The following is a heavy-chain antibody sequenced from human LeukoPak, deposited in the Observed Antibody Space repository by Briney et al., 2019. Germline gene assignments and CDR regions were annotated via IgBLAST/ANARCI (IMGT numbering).Heavy chain of an antibody. CDR1: GYAFSNYG. J-gene: IGHJ4*02. V-gene: IGHV1-18*01. D-gene: IGHD3-10*01. Sequence: ASVTLSCTASGYAFSNYGITCVRQAPGQGLEWMGTISGHNGDVNYAPKFQGRVTMTTDTSTTTAYMELRSLRFDDTAVSYCARYNSLLRGVTTSDYWGQGTLVTVSS. CDR3: ARYNSLLRGVTTSDY. CDR2: ISGHNGDV.